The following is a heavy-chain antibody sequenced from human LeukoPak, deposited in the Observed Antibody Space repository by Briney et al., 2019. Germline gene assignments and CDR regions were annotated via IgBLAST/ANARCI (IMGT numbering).Heavy chain of an antibody. CDR2: IYSGGST. V-gene: IGHV3-53*01. Sequence: GGSLRLSCAASGFTVSSNYMSWVRQAPGKGLEWVAVIYSGGSTYYADSVKGRFTIFRDNTKTTLYLQMNSLRAENTAVYYCARGGYSSSWYALSDYFDYWGQGTLVTVSS. CDR1: GFTVSSNY. J-gene: IGHJ4*02. D-gene: IGHD6-13*01. CDR3: ARGGYSSSWYALSDYFDY.